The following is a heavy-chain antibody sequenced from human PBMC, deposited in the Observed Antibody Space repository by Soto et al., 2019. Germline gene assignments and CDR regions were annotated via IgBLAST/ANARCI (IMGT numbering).Heavy chain of an antibody. J-gene: IGHJ4*02. Sequence: SETLSLTCTVSAGSISSTSYYRGWIGQPPGKGLGWPGSSHYSGSTYYNPSLKSRVTISVDTSTNQFSLKLSPVTAADAAVYYCGTSTPSYSISWYGWTAKQWLEPLDYWGQGTLVTVSS. CDR1: AGSISSTSYY. CDR2: SHYSGST. V-gene: IGHV4-39*01. CDR3: GTSTPSYSISWYGWTAKQWLEPLDY. D-gene: IGHD6-13*01.